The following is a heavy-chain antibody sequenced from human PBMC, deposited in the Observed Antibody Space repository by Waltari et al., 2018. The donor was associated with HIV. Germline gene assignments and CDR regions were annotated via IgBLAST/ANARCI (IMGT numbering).Heavy chain of an antibody. D-gene: IGHD3-22*01. V-gene: IGHV4-34*01. Sequence: QVQLQQCGAGLVKLSETVSLTCAVYGGSFSGYYCSWIRQPHGKGLEWIGEINHSGSTNYNPSLKSRVTISVDTSKNQFSLKLSSVTAADTAVYYCARGRYYYDSSGRPNFDYWGQGTLVTVSS. CDR2: INHSGST. CDR3: ARGRYYYDSSGRPNFDY. J-gene: IGHJ4*02. CDR1: GGSFSGYY.